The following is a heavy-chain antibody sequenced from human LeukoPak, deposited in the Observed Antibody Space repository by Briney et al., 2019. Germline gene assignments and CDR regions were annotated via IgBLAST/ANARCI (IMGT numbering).Heavy chain of an antibody. V-gene: IGHV4-4*07. CDR1: GGSFSNYF. CDR3: ARFKSGGFSYFDS. D-gene: IGHD3-3*01. J-gene: IGHJ4*02. CDR2: IYTSGST. Sequence: SETLSLTCTVSGGSFSNYFWTWIRQPAGKGLEWIGRIYTSGSTNYNPSLMSRVTMSEDTSKNQFSLKLSSVTAADTAVYYCARFKSGGFSYFDSRGQGTLVAVSS.